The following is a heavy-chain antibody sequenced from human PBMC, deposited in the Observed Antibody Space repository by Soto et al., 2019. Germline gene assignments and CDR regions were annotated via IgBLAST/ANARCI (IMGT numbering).Heavy chain of an antibody. CDR3: AKSHASGSYYRSYFDY. J-gene: IGHJ4*02. Sequence: GGSLRLSCSASGFTFSIYGMHWVRQAPGKGLEWVAVISSDGSNKNYADSVKGRFTISRDNSKDTLYLQVNSLRPEDTAVYYCAKSHASGSYYRSYFDYWGQGTQVTVSS. CDR1: GFTFSIYG. V-gene: IGHV3-30*18. D-gene: IGHD3-10*01. CDR2: ISSDGSNK.